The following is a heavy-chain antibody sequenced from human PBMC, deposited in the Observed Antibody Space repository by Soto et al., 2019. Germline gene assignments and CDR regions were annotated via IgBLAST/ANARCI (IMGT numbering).Heavy chain of an antibody. Sequence: QVQLVQSGAEVKKPGASVKVSCKASGYTFISYAMYWVRQAPGQRLEWMGWINAGNGNTKYSQKFQGRVTITRDTSASTAYMELSSLRSEYTAVYYCARAMGFGLSDYWGQGTLVTVSS. D-gene: IGHD3-10*01. V-gene: IGHV1-3*01. CDR3: ARAMGFGLSDY. CDR1: GYTFISYA. J-gene: IGHJ4*02. CDR2: INAGNGNT.